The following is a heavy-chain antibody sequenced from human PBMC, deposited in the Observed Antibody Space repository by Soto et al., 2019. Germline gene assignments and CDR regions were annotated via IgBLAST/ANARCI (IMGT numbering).Heavy chain of an antibody. Sequence: SGPTLVKPTQTLTLTCTFSGFSLSTSGVGVGWIRQPPGKALEWLALIYWNDDKRYSPSLKSRLTITKDTSKNQVVLTMTNMDPVDTATYYCAHSRSYSSGWIRNFDYWGQGTLVTVSS. CDR1: GFSLSTSGVG. CDR2: IYWNDDK. CDR3: AHSRSYSSGWIRNFDY. V-gene: IGHV2-5*01. D-gene: IGHD6-19*01. J-gene: IGHJ4*02.